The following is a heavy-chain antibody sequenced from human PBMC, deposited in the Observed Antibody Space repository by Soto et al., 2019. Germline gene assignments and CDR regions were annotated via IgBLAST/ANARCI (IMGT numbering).Heavy chain of an antibody. CDR2: ISAYNGNT. CDR1: GYTFTSYG. V-gene: IGHV1-18*04. Sequence: ASVKVSCKASGYTFTSYGISWVRQAPGQGLEWMGWISAYNGNTNYAQKLQGRVTMTTDTSTSTAYMELRSLRSDDTAVYYCARDRYQLLLNTGYYGMDVWGQGTTVTVSS. CDR3: ARDRYQLLLNTGYYGMDV. J-gene: IGHJ6*02. D-gene: IGHD2-2*01.